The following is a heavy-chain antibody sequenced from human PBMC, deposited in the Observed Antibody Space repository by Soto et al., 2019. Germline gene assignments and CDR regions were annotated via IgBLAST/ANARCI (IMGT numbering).Heavy chain of an antibody. Sequence: ASVKVSCKASGYTFTSYAMHWVRQAPGQRLEWVGWINAGNGNTKYSQKFQGRVTITRDTSASTAYMELSSLRSEDTAVYYCARSIAVVTSLDYWGQGTLVSVSS. CDR3: ARSIAVVTSLDY. J-gene: IGHJ4*02. CDR1: GYTFTSYA. D-gene: IGHD2-21*02. CDR2: INAGNGNT. V-gene: IGHV1-3*01.